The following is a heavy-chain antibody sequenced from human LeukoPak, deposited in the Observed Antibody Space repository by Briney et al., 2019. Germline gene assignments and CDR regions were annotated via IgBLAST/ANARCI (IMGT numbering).Heavy chain of an antibody. Sequence: SGTLSLTCTVSGGSISSYYWSWIRQPAGKGLEWIGNIYYSGSTYYNPSLKSRVTISVDTSKNQFSLKLSSVTAADTAVYYCASMVRGVKVDYWGQGTLVTVSS. D-gene: IGHD3-10*01. CDR3: ASMVRGVKVDY. J-gene: IGHJ4*02. V-gene: IGHV4-59*04. CDR2: IYYSGST. CDR1: GGSISSYY.